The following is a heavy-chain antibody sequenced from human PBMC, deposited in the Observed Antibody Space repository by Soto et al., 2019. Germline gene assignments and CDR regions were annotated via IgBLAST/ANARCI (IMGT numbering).Heavy chain of an antibody. J-gene: IGHJ4*02. CDR3: ARGLVADYGDYPFDY. CDR1: GGSISSYY. D-gene: IGHD4-17*01. CDR2: IYYSGST. V-gene: IGHV4-59*01. Sequence: QVQLQESGPGLVKPSETLSLTCTVSGGSISSYYWSWIRQPPGKGLEWIGYIYYSGSTNYNPSLKSRVTISVDPSKNHFSRKLSSVTAADTAVYYCARGLVADYGDYPFDYWGQGTLVTVSS.